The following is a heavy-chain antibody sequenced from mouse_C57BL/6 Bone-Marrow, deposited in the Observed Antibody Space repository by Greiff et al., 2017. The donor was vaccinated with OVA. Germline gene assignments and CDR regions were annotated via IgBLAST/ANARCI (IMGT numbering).Heavy chain of an antibody. Sequence: VQLQQSGAELAKPGASVKLSCKASGYTFTSYWMHWVKQRPGQGLEWIGYINPSSGYTKYNQKFKDKATLTEDKSSSTAYMQLSSLTYEDSAVYYCARYYYGSSYLWYFDVWGTGTTVTVSS. CDR2: INPSSGYT. D-gene: IGHD1-1*01. CDR1: GYTFTSYW. CDR3: ARYYYGSSYLWYFDV. J-gene: IGHJ1*03. V-gene: IGHV1-7*01.